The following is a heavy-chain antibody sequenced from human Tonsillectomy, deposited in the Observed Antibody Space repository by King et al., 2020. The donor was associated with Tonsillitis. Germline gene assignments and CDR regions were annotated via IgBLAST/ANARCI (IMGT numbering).Heavy chain of an antibody. D-gene: IGHD5-12*01. V-gene: IGHV3-15*01. J-gene: IGHJ4*02. CDR3: TTDLWRIVATIGLYY. CDR2: IKSKTAGGTT. CDR1: GFTFSNAW. Sequence: VQLVESGGGLVKPGGSLRLSCAASGFTFSNAWMSWVRQAPGKGLEWVGRIKSKTAGGTTDYAAPVKGRFTISRDDSKNTLYLKMNSLKIEDTAVYYCTTDLWRIVATIGLYYCGQGTLVSVSS.